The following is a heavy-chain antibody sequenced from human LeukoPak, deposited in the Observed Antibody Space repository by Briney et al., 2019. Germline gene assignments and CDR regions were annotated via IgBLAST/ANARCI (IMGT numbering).Heavy chain of an antibody. CDR3: ARIGDYGSETGWFDP. CDR1: GFTFSSYW. V-gene: IGHV3-7*01. D-gene: IGHD3-10*01. Sequence: GGSLRLSCAASGFTFSSYWMSWVRQAPGKGLEWVANIKQDGSEKYYVDSVKGRFTISRDNAKNSLYLQMNSLRAEDTAVYYCARIGDYGSETGWFDPWGQGTLVTVSS. CDR2: IKQDGSEK. J-gene: IGHJ5*02.